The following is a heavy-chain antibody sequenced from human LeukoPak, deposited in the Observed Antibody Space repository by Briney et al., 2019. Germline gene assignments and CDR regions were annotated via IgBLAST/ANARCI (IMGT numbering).Heavy chain of an antibody. CDR3: ARDWVAGVPFDAFDI. V-gene: IGHV3-7*03. CDR1: GFTLSSYR. D-gene: IGHD3-10*01. CDR2: IKEDGSEK. J-gene: IGHJ3*02. Sequence: GGSLRLSCAASGFTLSSYRMSWVRQAPGKGLEWVANIKEDGSEKYYVDSVKGRFTISRDNAQNSVYLHMNSLTAEDTALYYCARDWVAGVPFDAFDIWGQGTMVSVSS.